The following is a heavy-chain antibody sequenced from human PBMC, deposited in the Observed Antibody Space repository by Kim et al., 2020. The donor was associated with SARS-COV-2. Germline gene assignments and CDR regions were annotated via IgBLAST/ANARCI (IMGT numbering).Heavy chain of an antibody. V-gene: IGHV3-21*01. Sequence: GGSLRLSCAASGFTFSSYSMNWVRQAPGKGLEWVSSISSSSSYIYYADSVKGRFTISRDNAKNSLYLQMNSLRAEDTAVYYCARALHLSSGWYEGNYYYYGMDVWGQGTTVTVSS. CDR1: GFTFSSYS. D-gene: IGHD6-19*01. CDR2: ISSSSSYI. CDR3: ARALHLSSGWYEGNYYYYGMDV. J-gene: IGHJ6*02.